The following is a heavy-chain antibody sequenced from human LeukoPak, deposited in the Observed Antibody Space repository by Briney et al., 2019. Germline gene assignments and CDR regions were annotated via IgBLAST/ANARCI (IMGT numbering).Heavy chain of an antibody. CDR2: ISYDGSNK. D-gene: IGHD3-22*01. CDR3: ARGGVVVITPFDY. J-gene: IGHJ4*02. CDR1: GFTFSSYA. V-gene: IGHV3-30*04. Sequence: PGGSLRLSCAASGFTFSSYAMHWVRRAPGKGLEWVAVISYDGSNKYYADSVKGRFTISRDNSKNTLYLQMNSLRAEDTAVYYCARGGVVVITPFDYWGQGTLVTVSS.